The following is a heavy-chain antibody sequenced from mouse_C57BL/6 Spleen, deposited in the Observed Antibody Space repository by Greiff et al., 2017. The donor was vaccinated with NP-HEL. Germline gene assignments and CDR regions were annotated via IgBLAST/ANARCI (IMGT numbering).Heavy chain of an antibody. CDR2: IYPGSGST. D-gene: IGHD2-4*01. V-gene: IGHV1-55*01. CDR3: ARKGGYDYDGYYFDY. CDR1: GYTFTSYW. J-gene: IGHJ2*01. Sequence: QVQLQQSGAELVKPGASVKMSCKASGYTFTSYWITWVKQRPGQGLEWIGDIYPGSGSTKYNEKFKGKATLTADKSSSTAYMQLNSLTSEDSAVYFCARKGGYDYDGYYFDYWGQGTTLTVSS.